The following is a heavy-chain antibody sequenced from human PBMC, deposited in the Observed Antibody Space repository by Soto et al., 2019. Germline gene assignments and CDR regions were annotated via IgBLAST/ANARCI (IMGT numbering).Heavy chain of an antibody. CDR1: GGTFSSYT. D-gene: IGHD2-21*01. V-gene: IGHV1-69*08. J-gene: IGHJ4*02. CDR3: ARDPSAGDSAGY. CDR2: IIPILGIA. Sequence: QVQLVQSGAEVKKPGSSVKVSCKASGGTFSSYTISWVRQAPGQGLEWMGRIIPILGIANYAQKFQGRVTIAAGNSTSTAYMELSSLRSEDTAVYYCARDPSAGDSAGYWGQGTLVTVSS.